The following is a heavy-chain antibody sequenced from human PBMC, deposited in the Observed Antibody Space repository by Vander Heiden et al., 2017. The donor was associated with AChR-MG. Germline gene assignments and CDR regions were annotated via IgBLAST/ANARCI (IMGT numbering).Heavy chain of an antibody. D-gene: IGHD2-2*02. CDR1: GYTFTGYY. CDR2: INPNSGGT. J-gene: IGHJ6*02. CDR3: ARDTVRVPAAIGMDV. Sequence: QVQLVQSGAEVKKPGASVKVSCTASGYTFTGYYMHWVRQAPGQGLEWMGWINPNSGGTNYAQKFQGRVTMTRDTSISTAYMELSRLRSDDTAVYYCARDTVRVPAAIGMDVWGQGTTVTVSS. V-gene: IGHV1-2*02.